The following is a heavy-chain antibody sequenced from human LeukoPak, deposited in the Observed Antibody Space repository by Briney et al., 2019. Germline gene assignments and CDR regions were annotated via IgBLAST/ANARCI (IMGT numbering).Heavy chain of an antibody. CDR3: ARHSNYYGSGSFYWYFDL. CDR2: IYYSGST. Sequence: SETLSLTCTVSGGSLSSYYWSWIRQPPGKGLEWIGYIYYSGSTNYNPSLKSRVTISVDTSKNQFSLKLSSVTAADTAVYYCARHSNYYGSGSFYWYFDLWGRGTLVTVSS. J-gene: IGHJ2*01. V-gene: IGHV4-59*08. CDR1: GGSLSSYY. D-gene: IGHD3-10*01.